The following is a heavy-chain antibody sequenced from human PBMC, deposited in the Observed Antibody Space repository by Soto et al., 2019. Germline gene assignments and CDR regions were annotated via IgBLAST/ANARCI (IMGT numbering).Heavy chain of an antibody. CDR3: ARHLPLLGGRNWFDP. CDR1: GGSISSYY. Sequence: QVQLQESGPGLVKPSETLSLTCTVSGGSISSYYWSWIRQPPGKGLEWIGYIYYSGSTNYNPSLKSRVTISVDTSKNQFSLKLSSVTAADTAVYYCARHLPLLGGRNWFDPWGQGTLVTVSS. CDR2: IYYSGST. J-gene: IGHJ5*02. V-gene: IGHV4-59*08. D-gene: IGHD3-16*01.